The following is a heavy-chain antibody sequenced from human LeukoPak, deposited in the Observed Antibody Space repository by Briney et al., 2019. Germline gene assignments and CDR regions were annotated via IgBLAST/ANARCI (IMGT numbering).Heavy chain of an antibody. CDR2: INPNSGGT. CDR3: ARGELRYFDWLDY. Sequence: ASVKVSCKASGYTFTGYYMPWVRQAPGQGLEWMGWINPNSGGTNYAQKFQGRVTMTRDTSISTAYMELSRLRSDDTAVYYCARGELRYFDWLDYWGQGTLVTVSS. D-gene: IGHD3-9*01. J-gene: IGHJ4*02. CDR1: GYTFTGYY. V-gene: IGHV1-2*02.